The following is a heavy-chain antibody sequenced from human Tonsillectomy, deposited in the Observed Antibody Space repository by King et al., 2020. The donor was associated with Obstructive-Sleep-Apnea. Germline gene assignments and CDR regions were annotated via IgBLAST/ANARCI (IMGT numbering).Heavy chain of an antibody. CDR2: IKSKTDGGTT. J-gene: IGHJ4*02. CDR1: GFTFSNAY. D-gene: IGHD6-19*01. V-gene: IGHV3-15*01. Sequence: DVQLVESGGGLVKPGGSLRLSCAASGFTFSNAYFNWVRQAPGKGLEWVRRIKSKTDGGTTDDAPPVKGRFTISRDDSKNVLYLQMNSLRIEDTAVYYCAADFSGPCCSDFWGQGTLVTVSS. CDR3: AADFSGPCCSDF.